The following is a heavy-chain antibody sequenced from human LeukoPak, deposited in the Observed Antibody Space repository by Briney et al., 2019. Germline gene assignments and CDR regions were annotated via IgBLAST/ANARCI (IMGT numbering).Heavy chain of an antibody. CDR2: ISVYNDKT. CDR3: ARGGTPSYYYYMDV. D-gene: IGHD3-16*01. Sequence: ASVKVSCKASGYTFTSYGINWLRQAPGEGLEWMGWISVYNDKTNYAQKLQGRVTMTTETSTSTAYMELRSLRSDDTAVCYCARGGTPSYYYYMDVWGKGTTVTVSS. CDR1: GYTFTSYG. V-gene: IGHV1-18*01. J-gene: IGHJ6*03.